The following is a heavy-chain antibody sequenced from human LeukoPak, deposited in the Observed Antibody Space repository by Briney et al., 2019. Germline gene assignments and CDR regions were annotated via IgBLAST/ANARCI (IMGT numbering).Heavy chain of an antibody. CDR3: AREDLPGPDY. Sequence: ASVKVSCKASGYTFTGYYMHWVRQAPGQGLEWMGRINLNSGGTNYAQKFQGRVTMTRDTSISTVYMEPSRLRSDDTAVYYCAREDLPGPDYWGQGTLVTVSS. CDR2: INLNSGGT. J-gene: IGHJ4*02. CDR1: GYTFTGYY. V-gene: IGHV1-2*06. D-gene: IGHD1-14*01.